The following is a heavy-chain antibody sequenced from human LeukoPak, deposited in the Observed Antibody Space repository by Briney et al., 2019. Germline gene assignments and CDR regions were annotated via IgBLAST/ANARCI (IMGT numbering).Heavy chain of an antibody. J-gene: IGHJ4*02. Sequence: RGSLRLSCAASGFTFSSYAMTWVRQAPGKGLEWVSIISGASGGSTYYADSVKGRFTISRDNSKNTLYLQMNSLRAEDTALYYCARGGSSSWYPNFDYWGQGTLVTVSS. CDR2: ISGASGGST. CDR3: ARGGSSSWYPNFDY. CDR1: GFTFSSYA. V-gene: IGHV3-23*01. D-gene: IGHD6-13*01.